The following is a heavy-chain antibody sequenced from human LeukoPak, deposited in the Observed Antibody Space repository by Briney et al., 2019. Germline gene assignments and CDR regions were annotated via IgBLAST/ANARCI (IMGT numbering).Heavy chain of an antibody. V-gene: IGHV3-33*01. CDR2: IWYDGSNK. D-gene: IGHD5-24*01. J-gene: IGHJ4*02. Sequence: GGSLTLSWAAAGFTFSSYGTQWVRQDGSEGREWVAVIWYDGSNKYYADSVKGRFTISRDNSKHTLYLQLNSLRAEDTAVSYCARRGTHGYNYPGFDYWGQGTLVTVSS. CDR1: GFTFSSYG. CDR3: ARRGTHGYNYPGFDY.